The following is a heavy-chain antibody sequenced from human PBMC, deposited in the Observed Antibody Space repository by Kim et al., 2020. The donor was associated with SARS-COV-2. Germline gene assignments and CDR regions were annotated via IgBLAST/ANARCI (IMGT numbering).Heavy chain of an antibody. CDR3: ARGLIAAAGPYYFDY. Sequence: SETLSLTCAVYGGCFSGYYWSWIRQPPGKGLEWIGEINHSGSTNYNPSLKSRVTISVDTSKNQFSLKLSSVTAADTAVYYCARGLIAAAGPYYFDYWGQGTLVTVSS. J-gene: IGHJ4*02. CDR1: GGCFSGYY. V-gene: IGHV4-34*01. D-gene: IGHD6-13*01. CDR2: INHSGST.